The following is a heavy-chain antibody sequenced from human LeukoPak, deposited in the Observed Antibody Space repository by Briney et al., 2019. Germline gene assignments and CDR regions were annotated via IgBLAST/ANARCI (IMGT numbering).Heavy chain of an antibody. CDR2: INPNSGAT. J-gene: IGHJ3*02. CDR3: ARDRLGGANDAFDI. CDR1: GYSFTDYY. D-gene: IGHD3-16*01. V-gene: IGHV1-2*02. Sequence: ASVKVSCKASGYSFTDYYIHWVRQAPGQGLEWMAWINPNSGATNSAQKFQGRVTMTRDTSISTAYMEVNRLTSDDTAVYYCARDRLGGANDAFDIWGQGTMVTVSS.